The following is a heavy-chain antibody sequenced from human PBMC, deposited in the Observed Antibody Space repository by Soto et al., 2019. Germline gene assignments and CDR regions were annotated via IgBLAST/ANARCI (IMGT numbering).Heavy chain of an antibody. Sequence: QVQLVQSGAEVKKPGSSVKVSCKASGGTFSSYTISWVRQAPGQGLEWMGRIIPILGIANYAQKFQGRVTITADNSTSTAYMELSSLRSEDTAVYYCARDEGPDSYGYNPLGYWGQGTLVTVSS. V-gene: IGHV1-69*08. D-gene: IGHD5-18*01. CDR3: ARDEGPDSYGYNPLGY. CDR2: IIPILGIA. CDR1: GGTFSSYT. J-gene: IGHJ4*02.